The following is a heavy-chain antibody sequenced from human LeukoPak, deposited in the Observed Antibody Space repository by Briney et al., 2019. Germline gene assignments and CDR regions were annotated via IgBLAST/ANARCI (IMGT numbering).Heavy chain of an antibody. CDR1: GYTFSSYG. V-gene: IGHV1-18*01. Sequence: ASVKVSCKASGYTFSSYGISWVRQAPGQGLEWMGWISAYNGNTNFAQEFQGRVTMTTDTSTSTASMELRSLRSDDTAVYYCARAPEYYYGSGSYRAHDAFDIWGQGTMVTVSS. D-gene: IGHD3-10*01. J-gene: IGHJ3*02. CDR3: ARAPEYYYGSGSYRAHDAFDI. CDR2: ISAYNGNT.